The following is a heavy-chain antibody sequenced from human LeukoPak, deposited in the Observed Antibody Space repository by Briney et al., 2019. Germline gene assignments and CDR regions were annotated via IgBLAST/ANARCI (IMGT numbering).Heavy chain of an antibody. D-gene: IGHD2-2*01. Sequence: ASVKVSCKASGYTFTGYYMHWVRQAPGQGLEWMGWINPNSGGTNYAQKFQGRVTMTRDTSISTAYMELSRLRSDDTAVYYCARDRVVVVPAAIQGYYYGMDVWGQGTTVTVSS. CDR3: ARDRVVVVPAAIQGYYYGMDV. CDR1: GYTFTGYY. CDR2: INPNSGGT. J-gene: IGHJ6*02. V-gene: IGHV1-2*02.